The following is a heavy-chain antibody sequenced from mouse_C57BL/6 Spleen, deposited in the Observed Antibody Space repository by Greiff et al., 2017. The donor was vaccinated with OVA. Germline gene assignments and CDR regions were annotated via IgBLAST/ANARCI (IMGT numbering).Heavy chain of an antibody. J-gene: IGHJ1*03. Sequence: QVQLQQPGAELVRPGSSVKLSCKASGYTFTSYWMHWVKQRPIQGLEWIGNIDPSDSETHYNQKFKDKATLTVDKSSSTAYMQLSSLTSEDSAVYYCARSMTTVVAHWYFDVWGTGTTVTVSS. CDR3: ARSMTTVVAHWYFDV. CDR1: GYTFTSYW. D-gene: IGHD1-1*01. V-gene: IGHV1-52*01. CDR2: IDPSDSET.